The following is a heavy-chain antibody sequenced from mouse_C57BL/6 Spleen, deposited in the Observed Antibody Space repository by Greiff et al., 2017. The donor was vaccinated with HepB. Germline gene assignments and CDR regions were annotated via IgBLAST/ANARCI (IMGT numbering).Heavy chain of an antibody. CDR1: GFTFSNYW. Sequence: EVKLMESGGGLVQPGGSMKLSCVASGFTFSNYWMNWVRQSPEKGLEWVAQIRLKSDNYATHYAESVKGRFTISRDDSKSSVYLQMNNLRAEDTGIYYCTEGEWLRRGAMDYWGQGTSVTVSS. CDR2: IRLKSDNYAT. V-gene: IGHV6-3*01. D-gene: IGHD2-2*01. J-gene: IGHJ4*01. CDR3: TEGEWLRRGAMDY.